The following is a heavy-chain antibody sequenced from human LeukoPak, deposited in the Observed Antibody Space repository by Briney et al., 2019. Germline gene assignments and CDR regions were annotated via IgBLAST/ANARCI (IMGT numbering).Heavy chain of an antibody. CDR3: AKASGYLSGWFDP. J-gene: IGHJ5*02. CDR2: IKQDGSEK. V-gene: IGHV3-7*03. D-gene: IGHD5-12*01. Sequence: GGSLRLSCAASGFTFSSYWMSWVRQAPGKGLEWVANIKQDGSEKYYVDSVKGRFTISRDNAKNSLYLQMDSLRAEDTALYYCAKASGYLSGWFDPWGQGTLVTVSS. CDR1: GFTFSSYW.